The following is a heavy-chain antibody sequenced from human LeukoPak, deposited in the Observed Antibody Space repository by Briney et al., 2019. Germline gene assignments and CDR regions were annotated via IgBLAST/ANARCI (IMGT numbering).Heavy chain of an antibody. D-gene: IGHD6-13*01. CDR1: GGSISSGGYS. CDR2: IYHSQST. V-gene: IGHV4-30-2*01. Sequence: PSETLSLTCAVSGGSISSGGYSWSWIRQPPGKGLEWIGYIYHSQSTNYNPSLKSRVTISVDTSKNQFSLKLSSVTAADTAVYYCARHWGFSSPRAGNSWGQGTLVTVSS. J-gene: IGHJ4*02. CDR3: ARHWGFSSPRAGNS.